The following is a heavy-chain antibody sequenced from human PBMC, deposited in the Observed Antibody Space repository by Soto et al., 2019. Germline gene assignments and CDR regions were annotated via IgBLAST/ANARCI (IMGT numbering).Heavy chain of an antibody. V-gene: IGHV3-7*01. CDR2: MKKDGRQK. CDR3: ARDWFDA. Sequence: GGSLRLSCVASGFTFSNYWMSWVRQAPGKGLEWVANMKKDGRQKYYVDSVKGRFTISRDNARNSLYLQMNSLRVEDTAVYYCARDWFDAWGQGTMVTVSS. CDR1: GFTFSNYW. J-gene: IGHJ5*02.